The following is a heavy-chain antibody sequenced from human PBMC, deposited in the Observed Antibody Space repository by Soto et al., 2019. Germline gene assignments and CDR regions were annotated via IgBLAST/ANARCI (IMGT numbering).Heavy chain of an antibody. V-gene: IGHV1-69*13. CDR2: IIPIFGTA. J-gene: IGHJ6*02. D-gene: IGHD3-10*01. CDR3: ARSEDYYGSGSYPNYYYYGMDV. Sequence: SVKVSCKASGGTFSSYAISWVRQAPGQGLEWMGGIIPIFGTANYAQKFQGRVTITADESTSTAYMELSSLRSEDTAVYYCARSEDYYGSGSYPNYYYYGMDVWGQGTTVTVSS. CDR1: GGTFSSYA.